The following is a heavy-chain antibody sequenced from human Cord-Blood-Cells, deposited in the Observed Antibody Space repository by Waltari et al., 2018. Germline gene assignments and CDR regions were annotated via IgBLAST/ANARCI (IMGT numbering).Heavy chain of an antibody. Sequence: QVQLQQWGAGLLKPSETLSLTCAVYGGSFSGYYWSWIRQPPGKGLEWIGEINHSGSTNYKQSLKSRVTISVDTSKNQFSLKLSSVTAADTAVYYCARGSIAARPYYYYYMDVWGKGTTVTVSS. CDR1: GGSFSGYY. D-gene: IGHD6-6*01. V-gene: IGHV4-34*01. CDR2: INHSGST. J-gene: IGHJ6*03. CDR3: ARGSIAARPYYYYYMDV.